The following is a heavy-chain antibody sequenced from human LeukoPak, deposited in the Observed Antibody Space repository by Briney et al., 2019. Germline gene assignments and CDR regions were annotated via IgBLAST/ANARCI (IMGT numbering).Heavy chain of an antibody. V-gene: IGHV7-4-1*02. CDR2: INTYTGNP. Sequence: ASVKVSCKASGYTFTSYAMNWVRQAPGQGLEWMGWINTYTGNPTYAQGFTGRFVFSLDTSVSTAYLQISSLKAEDTAVYYCARVDNSYYYYGMDVWGQGTTVTVSS. CDR1: GYTFTSYA. CDR3: ARVDNSYYYYGMDV. D-gene: IGHD1-1*01. J-gene: IGHJ6*02.